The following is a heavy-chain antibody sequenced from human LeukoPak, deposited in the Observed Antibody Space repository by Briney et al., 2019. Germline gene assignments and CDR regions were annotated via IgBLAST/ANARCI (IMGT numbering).Heavy chain of an antibody. D-gene: IGHD3-3*01. V-gene: IGHV1-8*01. CDR1: GYTFTNYD. Sequence: ASVKVSCKASGYTFTNYDINWVRQATGQGLEWMGWMNPNSGNTGYAQKFQGRVTMTRTTSIGTAYMELRSLRSEDTAVYYCARARRFLEWFANWGQGTLVTVSS. CDR2: MNPNSGNT. CDR3: ARARRFLEWFAN. J-gene: IGHJ4*02.